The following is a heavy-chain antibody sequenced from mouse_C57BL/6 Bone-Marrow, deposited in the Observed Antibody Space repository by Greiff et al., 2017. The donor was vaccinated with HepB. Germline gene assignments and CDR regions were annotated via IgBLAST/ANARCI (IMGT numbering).Heavy chain of an antibody. CDR1: GYTFTSYG. J-gene: IGHJ2*01. Sequence: VQLQESGAELARPGASVKLSCKASGYTFTSYGISWVKQRTGQGLAWIGEIYPRSGNTYYNEKFKGKATLTADKSSSTAYMELRSLTSEDSAVYFCAREGEYIITTLVVFDYWGQGTTLTVSS. D-gene: IGHD1-1*01. CDR2: IYPRSGNT. V-gene: IGHV1-81*01. CDR3: AREGEYIITTLVVFDY.